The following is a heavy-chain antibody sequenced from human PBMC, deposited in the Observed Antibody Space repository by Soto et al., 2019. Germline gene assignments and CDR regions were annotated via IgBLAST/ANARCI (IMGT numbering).Heavy chain of an antibody. Sequence: PGGSLRLSCAASGFTFSDYYINWIRQAPGKGLEWVSYISSSSTYTNYADSVKGRFTISRDNAKNSLYLQMNSLRAEDTAVYYCGSTAVMAGDYFDYWGQGTPVTVSS. V-gene: IGHV3-11*06. J-gene: IGHJ4*02. CDR3: GSTAVMAGDYFDY. CDR2: ISSSSTYT. CDR1: GFTFSDYY. D-gene: IGHD3-16*01.